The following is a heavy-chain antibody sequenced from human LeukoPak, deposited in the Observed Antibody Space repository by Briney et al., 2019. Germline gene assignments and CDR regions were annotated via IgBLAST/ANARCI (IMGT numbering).Heavy chain of an antibody. Sequence: ASVKVSCKASGYTFTSHGISWVRQAPGQGLEWVGWISAYNGNTNYAQKLRGRVTMTTDTSTSTAYMELRSLRSDDTAVYYCARALNYYYYYMDVWGKGTTVTVSS. CDR3: ARALNYYYYYMDV. V-gene: IGHV1-18*01. CDR2: ISAYNGNT. CDR1: GYTFTSHG. J-gene: IGHJ6*03.